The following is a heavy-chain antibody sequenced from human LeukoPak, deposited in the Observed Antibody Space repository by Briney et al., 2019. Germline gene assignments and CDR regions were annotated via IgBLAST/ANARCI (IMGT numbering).Heavy chain of an antibody. CDR3: ARCDRYSSSWSWFDP. D-gene: IGHD6-13*01. V-gene: IGHV1-18*01. CDR2: ISAYNGNT. Sequence: GASVKVSCKASGYTFTSYGISWVRQAPGQGLEWMGWISAYNGNTNYAQKLQGRVTMTTDTSTSTAYMELRSLRSDDTAAYYCARCDRYSSSWSWFDPWGQGTLVTVSS. CDR1: GYTFTSYG. J-gene: IGHJ5*02.